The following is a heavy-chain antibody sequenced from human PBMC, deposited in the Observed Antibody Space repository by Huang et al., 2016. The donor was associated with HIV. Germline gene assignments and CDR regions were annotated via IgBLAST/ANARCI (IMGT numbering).Heavy chain of an antibody. CDR3: ARDGPHGGLDF. J-gene: IGHJ4*02. CDR1: GFTFSNYA. CDR2: ISSDGSNK. Sequence: QVQLLESGGGVVQPGMSLRFSCTASGFTFSNYAMHWVRQAPGNGLGWVAFISSDGSNKYYADSVKGRFTISRDKSKNTLYVHMTRLRAEDTAVFYCARDGPHGGLDFWGQGTLVTVSS. D-gene: IGHD3-16*01. V-gene: IGHV3-30-3*01.